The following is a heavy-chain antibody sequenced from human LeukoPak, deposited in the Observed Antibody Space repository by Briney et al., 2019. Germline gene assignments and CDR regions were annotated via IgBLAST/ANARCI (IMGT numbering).Heavy chain of an antibody. D-gene: IGHD3-16*01. CDR1: GFTFSSYA. Sequence: GGSLRLSCAASGFTFSSYAMHWVRQAPGKGLEWAAVISYDGSNKYYADSVKGRFTISRDNSKNTLYLQMNSLRAEDTAVYYCARDLGFDIWGQGTMVTVSS. J-gene: IGHJ3*02. CDR3: ARDLGFDI. CDR2: ISYDGSNK. V-gene: IGHV3-30-3*01.